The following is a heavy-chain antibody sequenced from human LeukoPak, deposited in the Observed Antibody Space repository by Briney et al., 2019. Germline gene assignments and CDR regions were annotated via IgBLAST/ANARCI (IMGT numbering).Heavy chain of an antibody. J-gene: IGHJ4*02. CDR1: GGSISSSSYY. V-gene: IGHV4-39*01. Sequence: SETLSLTCAVSGGSISSSSYYWGWIRQPPGKGLEWLGSIYYSGSTYYNPSLKSRVAISVDTSKNQFSLKLSSVTAADTAVYYCARRAAAAGIKGLGFDYWGQGTLVTV. CDR2: IYYSGST. CDR3: ARRAAAAGIKGLGFDY. D-gene: IGHD6-13*01.